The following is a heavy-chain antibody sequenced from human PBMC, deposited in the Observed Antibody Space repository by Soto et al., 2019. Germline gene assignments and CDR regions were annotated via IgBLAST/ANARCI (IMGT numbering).Heavy chain of an antibody. J-gene: IGHJ4*02. D-gene: IGHD3-3*01. CDR1: GGSISSGDYY. Sequence: SETLSLTCTVSGGSISSGDYYWSWIRQPPGKGLEWIGYIYYSGRTYSNLSLKSRVTISVDTSKSQLSLRLSSVTAADTAIYYCARHGKGSSYTGFFDYCVQGTLVTVSS. V-gene: IGHV4-30-4*01. CDR2: IYYSGRT. CDR3: ARHGKGSSYTGFFDY.